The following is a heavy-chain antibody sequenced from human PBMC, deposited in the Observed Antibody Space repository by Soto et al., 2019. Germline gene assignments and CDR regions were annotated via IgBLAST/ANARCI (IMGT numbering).Heavy chain of an antibody. D-gene: IGHD3-10*01. CDR2: IYYSGST. J-gene: IGHJ5*02. CDR3: ARAALGVVRELQWFDP. Sequence: PSETLCLTCTVSGGSISSGDYYWSWIRQPPGKGLEWIGYIYYSGSTYYNPSLKSRVTISVDTSKNQFSLKLSSVTAADTAVYYCARAALGVVRELQWFDPWGQGTLVTVSS. V-gene: IGHV4-30-4*01. CDR1: GGSISSGDYY.